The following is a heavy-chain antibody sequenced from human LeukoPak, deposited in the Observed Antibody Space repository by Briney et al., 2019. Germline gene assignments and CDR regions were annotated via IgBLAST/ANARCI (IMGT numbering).Heavy chain of an antibody. CDR2: ISTSSSSK. Sequence: PGGSLRLSCAVSGFTFSSYRMSWVRQAPGKGLEWVSSISTSSSSKYYADSVKGRFTVSRDNAKNSLGLQMNSLRAEDTAVYYCARWDDLFLIDFWGQGTLVTVSS. CDR1: GFTFSSYR. D-gene: IGHD3-9*01. J-gene: IGHJ4*02. V-gene: IGHV3-21*01. CDR3: ARWDDLFLIDF.